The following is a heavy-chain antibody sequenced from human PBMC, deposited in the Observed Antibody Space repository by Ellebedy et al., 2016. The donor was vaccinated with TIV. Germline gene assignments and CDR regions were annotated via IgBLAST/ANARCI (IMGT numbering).Heavy chain of an antibody. Sequence: GESLKISCAASGFTFSNYWMTWVRQAPGKGLEWVANIKEDGSEKHCVDSVKGRFTISRDNAKNSLYLQMNSLRAEDTAVYYCARGMRVMSYYYGMDVWGQGTTVTVSS. CDR2: IKEDGSEK. J-gene: IGHJ6*02. V-gene: IGHV3-7*04. CDR3: ARGMRVMSYYYGMDV. CDR1: GFTFSNYW. D-gene: IGHD3-16*01.